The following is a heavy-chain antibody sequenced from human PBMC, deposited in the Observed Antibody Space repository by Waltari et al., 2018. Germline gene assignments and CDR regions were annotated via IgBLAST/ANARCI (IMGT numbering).Heavy chain of an antibody. CDR3: AKVGDSGYAYAYYDH. Sequence: EVQVLESGGGLVQPGGSLRLSCAAVGFTFSSHSMTWVRQPPGKGLEWVSGITGSGGSTYYADSVKGRFTISRDNSKNTLYLQMNSLRAEDTAVYYCAKVGDSGYAYAYYDHWGQGTLVTVSS. D-gene: IGHD5-12*01. J-gene: IGHJ4*02. CDR1: GFTFSSHS. CDR2: ITGSGGST. V-gene: IGHV3-23*01.